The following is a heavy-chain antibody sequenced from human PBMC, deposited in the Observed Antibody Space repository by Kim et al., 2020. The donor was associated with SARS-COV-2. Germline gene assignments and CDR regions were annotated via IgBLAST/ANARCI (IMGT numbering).Heavy chain of an antibody. CDR1: GFTFSSYA. Sequence: GGSLRLSCAASGFTFSSYAMSWVRQAPGKGLEWVSAISGSGGSTYYADSVKGRFTISRDNSKNTLYLQMNSLRAEDTAVYYCAKRRRITMIVVVAGAFDIWGQGTMVTVS. V-gene: IGHV3-23*01. CDR2: ISGSGGST. CDR3: AKRRRITMIVVVAGAFDI. D-gene: IGHD3-22*01. J-gene: IGHJ3*02.